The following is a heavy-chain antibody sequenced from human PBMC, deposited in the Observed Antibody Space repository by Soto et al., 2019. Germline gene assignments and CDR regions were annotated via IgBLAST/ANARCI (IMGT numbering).Heavy chain of an antibody. CDR2: VSHSGST. Sequence: QVHLLESGPGLVEPSGTLSLTCTVSGGSISSRNRWSWVRQSPGKGLEWIGGVSHSGSTNSNPSLKGRVTISLDKSNNQFSLNLESMTAADAAVYFCANTRGLGLMDAWGKGTTVVVSS. V-gene: IGHV4-4*02. D-gene: IGHD2-2*01. CDR3: ANTRGLGLMDA. CDR1: GGSISSRNR. J-gene: IGHJ6*03.